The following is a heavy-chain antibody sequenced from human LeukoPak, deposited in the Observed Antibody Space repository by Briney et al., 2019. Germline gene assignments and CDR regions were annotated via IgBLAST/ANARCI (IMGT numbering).Heavy chain of an antibody. Sequence: GGSLILFCAASGFTFSSYSMNWVRQAPGKGLEWVSSISSSSSYIYYADSVKGRFTISRDNAKNSLYLQMNSLRAEDTAVYYCARGVITMVRGVITADAFDIWGQGTMVTVSS. CDR2: ISSSSSYI. CDR1: GFTFSSYS. J-gene: IGHJ3*02. CDR3: ARGVITMVRGVITADAFDI. D-gene: IGHD3-10*01. V-gene: IGHV3-21*01.